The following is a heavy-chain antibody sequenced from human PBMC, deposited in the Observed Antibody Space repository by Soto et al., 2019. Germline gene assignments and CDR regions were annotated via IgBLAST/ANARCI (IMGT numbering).Heavy chain of an antibody. D-gene: IGHD3-16*02. CDR1: GGSISSYY. Sequence: PSETLSLTCTVSGGSISSYYWSWIRQPPGKGLEWIGYIYYSVSTNYNPSLKSRVTISVDTSMNQFSLKLSSVTAADTAVYYCARVGDYVWGSYRSNWYFDLWGRGTLVTVSS. J-gene: IGHJ2*01. V-gene: IGHV4-59*01. CDR2: IYYSVST. CDR3: ARVGDYVWGSYRSNWYFDL.